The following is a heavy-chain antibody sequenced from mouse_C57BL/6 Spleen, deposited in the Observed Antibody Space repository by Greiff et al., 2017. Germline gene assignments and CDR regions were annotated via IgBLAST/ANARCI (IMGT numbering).Heavy chain of an antibody. J-gene: IGHJ1*03. CDR1: GFSLTSYG. CDR2: IWSGGST. V-gene: IGHV2-2*01. Sequence: QVQLKQSGPGLVQPSQSLSITCTVSGFSLTSYGVHWVRQSPGKGLEWLGVIWSGGSTDYNAAFISRLIISKDNSKSQVFFKMNSLQADDTAIYYCARGAWDGGYFDVWGTGTTVTVSS. D-gene: IGHD4-1*01. CDR3: ARGAWDGGYFDV.